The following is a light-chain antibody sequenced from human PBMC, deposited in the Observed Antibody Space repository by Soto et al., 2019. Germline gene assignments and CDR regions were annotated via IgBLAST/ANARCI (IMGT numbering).Light chain of an antibody. J-gene: IGKJ2*01. CDR3: QQSYSTLYT. Sequence: DIQMTQSPSSLSASVGDRVTITCRASQSISSYLNWYQQKPGKAPKLLIYAASSLQSGVPSRFSGSGSGTDFTHTISSLQPEDFATYYGQQSYSTLYTFGQGTKLEIK. V-gene: IGKV1-39*01. CDR2: AAS. CDR1: QSISSY.